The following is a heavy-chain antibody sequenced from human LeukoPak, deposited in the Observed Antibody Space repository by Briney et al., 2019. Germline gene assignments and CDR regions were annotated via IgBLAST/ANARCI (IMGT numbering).Heavy chain of an antibody. J-gene: IGHJ6*03. CDR3: ARENSGYDYDYYYYYMDV. D-gene: IGHD5-12*01. CDR1: GFTFSSYG. Sequence: PGGSLGLSCAASGFTFSSYGMHWVRQAPGKGLEWVAFIRYDGSNKYYADSVKGRFTISRDNSKNTLYLQMNSLRAEDTAVYYCARENSGYDYDYYYYYMDVWGKGTTVTVSS. CDR2: IRYDGSNK. V-gene: IGHV3-30*02.